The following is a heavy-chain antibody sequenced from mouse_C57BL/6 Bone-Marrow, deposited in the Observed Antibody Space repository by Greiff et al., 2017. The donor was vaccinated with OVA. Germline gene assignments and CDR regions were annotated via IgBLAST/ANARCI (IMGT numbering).Heavy chain of an antibody. CDR2: ISSGGSYT. D-gene: IGHD4-1*01. CDR3: ARLGRYFDV. Sequence: EVQLVESGGDLVKPGGSLKLSCAASGFTFSSYGMSWVRQTPDKRLEWVATISSGGSYTYYPDSVKGRFTISRDNAKNTLYLQMSSLKSEDTAMYYCARLGRYFDVWGTGTTVTVSS. J-gene: IGHJ1*03. V-gene: IGHV5-6*01. CDR1: GFTFSSYG.